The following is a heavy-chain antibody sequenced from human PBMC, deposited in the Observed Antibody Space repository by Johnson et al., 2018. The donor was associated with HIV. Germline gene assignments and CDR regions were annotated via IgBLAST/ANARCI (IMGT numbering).Heavy chain of an antibody. V-gene: IGHV3-15*01. J-gene: IGHJ3*02. CDR2: IKSKTDGGTT. D-gene: IGHD3-3*01. CDR3: TTLYYNFWSGYYGDSFDI. CDR1: GFTFSNAW. Sequence: VQLVESGGGLVKPGGSLRLSCAASGFTFSNAWMSWVRQAPGKGLEWVGRIKSKTDGGTTDYAAPVKGRFTILRDDSKNTLYLQMNSLKIEDTAVYYCTTLYYNFWSGYYGDSFDIWGQGTMVTVSS.